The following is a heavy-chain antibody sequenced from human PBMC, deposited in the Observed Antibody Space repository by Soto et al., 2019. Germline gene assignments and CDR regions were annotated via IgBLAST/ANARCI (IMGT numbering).Heavy chain of an antibody. D-gene: IGHD6-13*01. Sequence: SETLSLTCAVYGGSFSGYYWSWIRQPPGKGLEWIGEINHSGSTNYNPSLKSRVTISVDTSKNQFSLKLSSVTAADTAVYYCARGPNVYSSSSSTPLRGDGMDVWGQGTTGTVS. CDR3: ARGPNVYSSSSSTPLRGDGMDV. CDR2: INHSGST. J-gene: IGHJ6*02. CDR1: GGSFSGYY. V-gene: IGHV4-34*01.